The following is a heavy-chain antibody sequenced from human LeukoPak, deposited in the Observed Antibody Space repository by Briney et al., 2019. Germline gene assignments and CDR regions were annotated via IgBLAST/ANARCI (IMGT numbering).Heavy chain of an antibody. CDR3: AQQLGYCSGGTCYFTY. J-gene: IGHJ1*01. CDR2: ISNSGGDT. CDR1: GFTFSNYA. D-gene: IGHD2-15*01. Sequence: PGGSLRLSCAASGFTFSNYAMSWVRQAPGKGLEWVAAISNSGGDTFYSDSGKGRFTIARDNSKNTLYLQMNSLRVDDTAVYYCAQQLGYCSGGTCYFTYWGQGTLVTVSS. V-gene: IGHV3-23*01.